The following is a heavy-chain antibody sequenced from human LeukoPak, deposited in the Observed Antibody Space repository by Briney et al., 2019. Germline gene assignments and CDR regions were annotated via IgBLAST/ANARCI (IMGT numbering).Heavy chain of an antibody. J-gene: IGHJ6*03. V-gene: IGHV3-23*01. CDR3: AKVYCSGGSCYGTGNYYYMDV. Sequence: GGSLRLSCAASGFTFTNYGMSWVRQAPGKGLEWVSGISGSGEGTDYADSVKGRFTISRDNSKNTLYLQMNSLRVEDTAVYYCAKVYCSGGSCYGTGNYYYMDVWGKGTTVTISS. D-gene: IGHD2-15*01. CDR1: GFTFTNYG. CDR2: ISGSGEGT.